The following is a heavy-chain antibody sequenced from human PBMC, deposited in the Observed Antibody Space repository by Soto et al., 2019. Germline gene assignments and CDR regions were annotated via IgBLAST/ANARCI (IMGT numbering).Heavy chain of an antibody. CDR2: IYPGDSDT. D-gene: IGHD6-13*01. V-gene: IGHV5-51*01. CDR3: ARTSAAGKYYYGMDV. J-gene: IGHJ6*02. Sequence: EVQLVQSGAEVKKPGESLKISCKGSGYSFTSYWIGWVRQMPGKGLEWMGIIYPGDSDTRYSPSFQGQVTISADKSISTAYLQWSSLKASDTDMYYCARTSAAGKYYYGMDVWGQGTTVTVSS. CDR1: GYSFTSYW.